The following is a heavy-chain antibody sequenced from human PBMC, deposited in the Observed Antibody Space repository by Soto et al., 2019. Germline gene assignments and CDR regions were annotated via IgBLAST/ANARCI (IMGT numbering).Heavy chain of an antibody. CDR2: IYSSGVT. D-gene: IGHD3-22*01. Sequence: KPSETLSLACTVSGGSITGYYWTWIRQPPGKGLECIGYIYSSGVTNYSPYLKSRVTMSVDTFNNQLSLKLRSVTAADTAIYYCARGGMDASVVTNWFDPWGQGTLVTVSS. CDR3: ARGGMDASVVTNWFDP. V-gene: IGHV4-59*01. CDR1: GGSITGYY. J-gene: IGHJ5*02.